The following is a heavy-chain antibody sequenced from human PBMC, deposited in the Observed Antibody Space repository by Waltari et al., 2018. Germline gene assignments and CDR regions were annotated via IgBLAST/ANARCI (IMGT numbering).Heavy chain of an antibody. J-gene: IGHJ5*02. CDR3: AGNYDFWSGYYNGGNWFDP. CDR1: GFTFRSHS. D-gene: IGHD3-3*01. V-gene: IGHV3-48*01. Sequence: EVQLVESGGGLVQPGGSLRLSCAASGFTFRSHSFNLFRQAPGKGLEWVSYISSSSSTIYYADAVKGRFTISRDNAKNSLYLQMNSLRAEDTAVYYCAGNYDFWSGYYNGGNWFDPWGQGTLVTVSS. CDR2: ISSSSSTI.